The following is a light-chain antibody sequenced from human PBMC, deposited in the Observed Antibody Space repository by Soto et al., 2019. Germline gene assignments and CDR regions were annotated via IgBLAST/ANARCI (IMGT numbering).Light chain of an antibody. CDR2: QVS. J-gene: IGKJ1*01. CDR1: QSLVHSDGGTY. V-gene: IGKV2-24*01. CDR3: TQSTHFPRT. Sequence: DVVLTQTPLSSPVTLGQPASISCRSSQSLVHSDGGTYLSWLHQRPGQPPRLLIYQVSNRVSGVPDRFSGGGAGTDFTLKISRVEAEDVGVYYCTQSTHFPRTFGQGTKVEIK.